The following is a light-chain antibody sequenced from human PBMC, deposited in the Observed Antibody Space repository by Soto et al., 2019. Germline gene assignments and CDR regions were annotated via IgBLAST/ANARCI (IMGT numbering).Light chain of an antibody. J-gene: IGKJ2*01. CDR3: QQTYSTPYT. CDR1: QTISNF. Sequence: DIQMTQSPSSLSASVGDRITITGRASQTISNFLNWYHQRPGKAPKLLIFGASSLQSGVPSKFTGSGSGTDFTLTISDLQPEDFATYYCQQTYSTPYTFGQGTNLEIK. CDR2: GAS. V-gene: IGKV1-39*01.